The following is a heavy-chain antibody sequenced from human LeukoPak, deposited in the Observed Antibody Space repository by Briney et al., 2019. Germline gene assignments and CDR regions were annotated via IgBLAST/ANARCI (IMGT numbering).Heavy chain of an antibody. V-gene: IGHV3-30*02. D-gene: IGHD4-23*01. J-gene: IGHJ4*02. CDR2: TRYDESNK. CDR3: AKDRHDGKDY. Sequence: GGSLRLSCAASGLTFSSYGMHWVRQALGKGLEWVAFTRYDESNKYYADSVKGRFTISRDNSKNTLYLQMNSLRTEDTGVYYCAKDRHDGKDYWGQGTLVTVSS. CDR1: GLTFSSYG.